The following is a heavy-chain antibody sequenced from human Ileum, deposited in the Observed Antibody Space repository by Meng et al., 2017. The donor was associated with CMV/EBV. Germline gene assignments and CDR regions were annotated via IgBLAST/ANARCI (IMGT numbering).Heavy chain of an antibody. Sequence: ASVKVSCKASGYTFTGYYMHWVRQAPGQGLEWMGWLNPNTGGTNFAQKFRGRVTMTRDTSISTAYMELSSLRSDDTAVYYCARPAGNHDFDSWGQGTLVTVSS. D-gene: IGHD4-23*01. CDR1: GYTFTGYY. J-gene: IGHJ4*01. CDR3: ARPAGNHDFDS. V-gene: IGHV1-2*02. CDR2: LNPNTGGT.